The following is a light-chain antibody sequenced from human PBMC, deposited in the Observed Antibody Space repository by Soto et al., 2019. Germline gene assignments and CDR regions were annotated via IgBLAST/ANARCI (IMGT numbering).Light chain of an antibody. V-gene: IGLV2-14*01. Sequence: LTQPASVSGSPGQSITISCTGTSSDVGGYNYVSWYQQHPGKAPKLMIYDVSNRPSGVSNRFSGSKSGNTASLTISGLQAEDEADYYCSSYTSSSFLPFGTGTKVTVL. CDR1: SSDVGGYNY. J-gene: IGLJ1*01. CDR2: DVS. CDR3: SSYTSSSFLP.